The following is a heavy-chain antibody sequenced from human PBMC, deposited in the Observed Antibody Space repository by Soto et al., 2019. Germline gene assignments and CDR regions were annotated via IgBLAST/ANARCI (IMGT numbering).Heavy chain of an antibody. CDR3: EKGYDSSGYYYWGYYFDY. V-gene: IGHV3-23*01. CDR1: GFTFSSYA. Sequence: EVQLLESGGGLVQPGGSLRLSCAASGFTFSSYAMSWVRQAPGKGLEWVSAISGSGGSTYYADSVKGRFTISRDNSKNTLYLQRNSLRAEDPAVYYCEKGYDSSGYYYWGYYFDYWGQGTLVTVSS. J-gene: IGHJ4*02. CDR2: ISGSGGST. D-gene: IGHD3-22*01.